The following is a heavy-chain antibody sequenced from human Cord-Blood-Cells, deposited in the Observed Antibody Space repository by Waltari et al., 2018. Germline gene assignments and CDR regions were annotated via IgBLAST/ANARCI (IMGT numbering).Heavy chain of an antibody. CDR1: GGSISSYY. V-gene: IGHV4-59*01. CDR2: IYYSGST. J-gene: IGHJ6*02. Sequence: QVQLQESGPGLVKPSETLSLTCTVSGGSISSYYWSWIRQPPGKGPEWIGYIYYSGSTNYNPSLKSRVTISVDTSKNQFSLKLSSVTAADTAVYYCARDRPITGTTFGYYYYGMDVWGQGTTVTVSS. D-gene: IGHD1-20*01. CDR3: ARDRPITGTTFGYYYYGMDV.